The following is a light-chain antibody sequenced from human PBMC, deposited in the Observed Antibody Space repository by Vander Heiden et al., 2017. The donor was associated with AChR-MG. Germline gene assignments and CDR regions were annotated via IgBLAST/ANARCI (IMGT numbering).Light chain of an antibody. CDR2: RGD. CDR1: SSNIGSNT. V-gene: IGLV1-44*01. CDR3: AAGDDSLLGLV. Sequence: QSVLTQPPSASGTPGQRVTLSCSGSSSNIGSNTVNWYQRLPGTAPKLLIVRGDQRPSGVPDRFSGSKSDTAASLAISGLQSEDEADYYCAAGDDSLLGLVFGGGTKLTVL. J-gene: IGLJ3*02.